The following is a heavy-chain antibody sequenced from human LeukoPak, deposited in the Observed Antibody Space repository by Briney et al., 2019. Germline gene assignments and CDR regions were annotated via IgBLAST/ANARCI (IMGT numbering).Heavy chain of an antibody. CDR3: ASCLTQYSSSLCAFDI. V-gene: IGHV1-18*01. CDR2: ISAYTGNT. Sequence: ASVMVSFKASGYTFTIYGISWVRRAPGQGREWMGWISAYTGNTNHAQKLQGRVTMTKPTSTSTAYMELRSLRSDDTAVYYCASCLTQYSSSLCAFDIWGQATMVTVSS. D-gene: IGHD6-6*01. J-gene: IGHJ3*02. CDR1: GYTFTIYG.